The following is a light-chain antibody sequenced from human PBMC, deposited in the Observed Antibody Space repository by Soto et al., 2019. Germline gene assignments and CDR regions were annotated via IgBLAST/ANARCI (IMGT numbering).Light chain of an antibody. CDR1: SSNIGSNT. J-gene: IGLJ3*02. CDR3: AAWDDTLNGFWV. Sequence: QPVLTQPPSASGTPGQRVTISCSGSSSNIGSNTVNWYQHLPGTAPKLLIDSNNQRPSGVPDRFYGSKSGTSASLAISGLQSEDEADYYCAAWDDTLNGFWVFGGGTKLTVL. CDR2: SNN. V-gene: IGLV1-44*01.